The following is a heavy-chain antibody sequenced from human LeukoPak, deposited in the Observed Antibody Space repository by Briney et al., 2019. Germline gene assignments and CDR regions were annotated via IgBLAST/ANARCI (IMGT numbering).Heavy chain of an antibody. CDR1: GFTFSRYS. CDR2: ISYDGSEE. D-gene: IGHD2-8*01. J-gene: IGHJ6*04. Sequence: GSSLRLSCAASGFTFSRYSMHWVRQAPGKGLEWVAVISYDGSEEQYADSVKGRFTISRDDSKNTLYLQINSLRTEDTAVYYCARVVPQSYYYGMDVWGKGTTVTVSS. CDR3: ARVVPQSYYYGMDV. V-gene: IGHV3-30*04.